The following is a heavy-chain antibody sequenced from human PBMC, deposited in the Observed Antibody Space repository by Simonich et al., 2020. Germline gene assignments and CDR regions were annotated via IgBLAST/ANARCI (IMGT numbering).Heavy chain of an antibody. CDR3: ARGLGAGWRDAFDI. V-gene: IGHV3-33*01. D-gene: IGHD6-19*01. Sequence: QVQLVESGGGVVQPGRSLGLSCAAPGLTFGSYGMHWGRQAPGKGVEWVAGRWDDGSNKDDADSVKGRFTISGENAKNTLYLQMNSLRAEDTAVYYCARGLGAGWRDAFDIWAKGQWSPSLQ. CDR2: RWDDGSNK. J-gene: IGHJ3*02. CDR1: GLTFGSYG.